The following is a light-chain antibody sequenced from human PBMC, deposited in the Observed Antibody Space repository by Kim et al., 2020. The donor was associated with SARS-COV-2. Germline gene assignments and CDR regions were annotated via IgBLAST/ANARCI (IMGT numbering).Light chain of an antibody. CDR2: QDT. V-gene: IGLV3-1*01. CDR3: QAWDSGTAVV. J-gene: IGLJ2*01. Sequence: VSPGQTASITCSGDELGDKYVFWYQQKPGPSPVLVIYQDTKRPSGIPERFSASNSGNTATLTISGAQATDEADYYCQAWDSGTAVVFGEGTQLTVL. CDR1: ELGDKY.